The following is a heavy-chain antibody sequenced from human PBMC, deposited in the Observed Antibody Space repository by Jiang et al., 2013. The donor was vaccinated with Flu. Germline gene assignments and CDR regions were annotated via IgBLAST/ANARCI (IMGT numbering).Heavy chain of an antibody. CDR2: IYPGDFDT. D-gene: IGHD7-27*01. J-gene: IGHJ5*02. Sequence: GAEVKKPAESLKIPCKGLGYTFSDFWIGWVRQLPGKGLEWMGIIYPGDFDTKYSPSFQGQVTISVDKTTRTAYLQWSSLKASDSAMYYCARRLTGTKDWFDPWGQGTLVSVSS. CDR3: ARRLTGTKDWFDP. CDR1: GYTFSDFW. V-gene: IGHV5-51*01.